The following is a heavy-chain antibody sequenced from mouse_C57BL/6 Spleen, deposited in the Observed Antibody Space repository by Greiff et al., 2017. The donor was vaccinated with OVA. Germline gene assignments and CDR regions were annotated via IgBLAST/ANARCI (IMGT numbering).Heavy chain of an antibody. CDR2: IYPRSGNT. CDR1: GYTFTSYG. V-gene: IGHV1-81*01. D-gene: IGHD3-2*02. CDR3: ARETAQATEDY. Sequence: VKLVESGAELARPGASVKLSCKASGYTFTSYGISWVKQRTGQGLEWIGEIYPRSGNTYYNEKFKGKATLTADKSSSTAYMELRSLTSEDSAVYFCARETAQATEDYWGQGTTLTVSS. J-gene: IGHJ2*01.